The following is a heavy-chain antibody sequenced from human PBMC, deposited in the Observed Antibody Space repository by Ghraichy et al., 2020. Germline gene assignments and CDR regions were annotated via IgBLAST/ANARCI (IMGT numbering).Heavy chain of an antibody. CDR2: IIPIFGTA. CDR3: ARATVVVPAASVNWFDP. CDR1: GGTFSSYA. Sequence: SVKVSCKASGGTFSSYAISWVRQAPGQGLEWMGGIIPIFGTANYAQKFQGRVTITADESTSTAYMELSSLRSEDTAVYYCARATVVVPAASVNWFDPWGQGTLVTVSS. J-gene: IGHJ5*02. V-gene: IGHV1-69*13. D-gene: IGHD2-2*01.